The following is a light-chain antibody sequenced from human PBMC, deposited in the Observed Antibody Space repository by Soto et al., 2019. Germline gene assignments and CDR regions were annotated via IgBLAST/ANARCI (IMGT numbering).Light chain of an antibody. CDR2: GTS. V-gene: IGKV3-20*01. CDR3: QNYGSSSLT. J-gene: IGKJ4*01. CDR1: QSVSSSY. Sequence: EIVWTQSPGTLSLSPGGRATLSCRSSQSVSSSYLAWYQQKPGQAPRLLTYGTSSRASGIPDRFSGSGSGTDFTLTISRLEPEDFAVYYCQNYGSSSLTFGGGTKVDIK.